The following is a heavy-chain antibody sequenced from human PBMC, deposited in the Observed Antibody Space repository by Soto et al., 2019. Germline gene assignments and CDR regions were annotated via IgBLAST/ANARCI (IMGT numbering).Heavy chain of an antibody. CDR1: GFTVSSNS. V-gene: IGHV3-53*04. J-gene: IGHJ2*01. CDR3: ARGTSDYGNDWYFDL. CDR2: IYSGGST. D-gene: IGHD4-17*01. Sequence: EVQLVESGGGLVQPGGSLRLSCAASGFTVSSNSMSWVRQAPGKGLEWVSVIYSGGSTYYADSVKGRFTISRHNSKNTLYLQMNSLRAEDTDVDYCARGTSDYGNDWYFDLLGRGTLVTVAS.